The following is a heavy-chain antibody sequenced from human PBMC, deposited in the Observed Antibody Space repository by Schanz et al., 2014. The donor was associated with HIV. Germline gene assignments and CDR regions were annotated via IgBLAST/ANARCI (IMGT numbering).Heavy chain of an antibody. CDR3: ARGLPRFAVTTLDS. V-gene: IGHV3-30*03. Sequence: QVQLVESGGGVVQPGRSLRLSCAASGFTFSSYGMHWVRQAPGRGLEWVAVISYDGSNKNYADSVKGRFTISRDNSKNTLDLQMNSLRAEDTAVYYCARGLPRFAVTTLDSWGQGTLVTVSP. J-gene: IGHJ4*02. D-gene: IGHD4-17*01. CDR2: ISYDGSNK. CDR1: GFTFSSYG.